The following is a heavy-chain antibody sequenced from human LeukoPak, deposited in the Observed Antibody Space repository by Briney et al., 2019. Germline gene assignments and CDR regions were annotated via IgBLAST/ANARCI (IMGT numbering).Heavy chain of an antibody. CDR1: GGSIGSYY. CDR3: AEGRDRYYFDY. D-gene: IGHD2-21*02. CDR2: IYTSGST. V-gene: IGHV4-4*07. J-gene: IGHJ4*02. Sequence: SETLSLTCTVSGGSIGSYYWSWIRQPAGKGLEWIGRIYTSGSTNYNPSLKSRVTISVDKSKNQFSLKLSSVTAADTAVYYCAEGRDRYYFDYWGQGTLVTVSS.